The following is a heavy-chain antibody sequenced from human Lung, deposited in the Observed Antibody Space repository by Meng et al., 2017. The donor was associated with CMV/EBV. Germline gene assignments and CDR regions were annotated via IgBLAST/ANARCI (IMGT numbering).Heavy chain of an antibody. CDR3: VRDGQLGYIDSFDS. CDR2: KYHNGNV. J-gene: IGHJ4*02. Sequence: SCTVSGASISTTTYYWGWIRQPPGRGLEWIGSKYHNGNVHFLGSENYNPSLKSRVTIIMDPSKNQFSLKLVSVTAADTAVYYCVRDGQLGYIDSFDSXGQGXLVTVSS. CDR1: GASISTTTYY. V-gene: IGHV4-39*07. D-gene: IGHD5-18*01.